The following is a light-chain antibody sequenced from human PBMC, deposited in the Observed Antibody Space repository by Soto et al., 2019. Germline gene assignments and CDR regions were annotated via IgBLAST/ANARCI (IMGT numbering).Light chain of an antibody. J-gene: IGKJ4*01. CDR2: DAS. Sequence: DIQMTQSPSSLSASVGDRVTITCQASQDISNYLNWYQQKPGKAPKLPSYDASNLETGVPSRFSGSAYGTDFTYSSSRLQPEDTATYYAQEYDNLSLTFGGGTKVEIK. CDR1: QDISNY. CDR3: QEYDNLSLT. V-gene: IGKV1-33*01.